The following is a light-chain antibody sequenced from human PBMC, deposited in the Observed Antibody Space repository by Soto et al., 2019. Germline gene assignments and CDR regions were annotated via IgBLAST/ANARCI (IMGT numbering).Light chain of an antibody. V-gene: IGKV3-20*01. CDR3: QQYGASPFT. Sequence: EIVLTQSPGTLSLSPGERATLSCRASQSVSSSYLAWYQQKPGQAPTLLIYGASTRATGIPDRFSATGSGTEFSLTISSVEPEDFAVYYCQQYGASPFTFGPGTRV. J-gene: IGKJ3*01. CDR2: GAS. CDR1: QSVSSSY.